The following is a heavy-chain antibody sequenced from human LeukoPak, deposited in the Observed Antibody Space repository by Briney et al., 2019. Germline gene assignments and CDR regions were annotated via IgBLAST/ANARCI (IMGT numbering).Heavy chain of an antibody. CDR1: GFTFSTFA. D-gene: IGHD7-27*01. Sequence: GGSLRLSCAASGFTFSTFAMIWVRQPPGKGLEWVSSIFPSGGEIHYADSVKGRFTISRDDFKNTLSLQMNSLRVEDTAVYYCARNLAWGAFDYWGQGTLVTVSS. J-gene: IGHJ4*02. CDR3: ARNLAWGAFDY. CDR2: IFPSGGEI. V-gene: IGHV3-23*01.